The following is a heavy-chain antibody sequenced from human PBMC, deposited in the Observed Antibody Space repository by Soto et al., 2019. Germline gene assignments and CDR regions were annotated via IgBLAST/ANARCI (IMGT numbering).Heavy chain of an antibody. Sequence: GGSLRLSCAASGFTFSNAWMSWVRQAPGKGLEWVGRIKSKTDGGTTDYAAPVKGRFTISRDDSKNTLYLQMNSLKTEDTAVYYCTTEWGGIITIFGVVAPFDYWGQGTLVTVSS. CDR2: IKSKTDGGTT. CDR1: GFTFSNAW. J-gene: IGHJ4*02. CDR3: TTEWGGIITIFGVVAPFDY. V-gene: IGHV3-15*01. D-gene: IGHD3-3*01.